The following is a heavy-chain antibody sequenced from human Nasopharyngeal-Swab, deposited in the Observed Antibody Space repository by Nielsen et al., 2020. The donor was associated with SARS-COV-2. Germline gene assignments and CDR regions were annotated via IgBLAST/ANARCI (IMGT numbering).Heavy chain of an antibody. CDR1: GYSINFGYY. CDR3: VRDKGFSMDV. V-gene: IGHV4-38-2*02. CDR2: ISHSGNP. J-gene: IGHJ6*02. Sequence: SETLSLTCTLSGYSINFGYYWGWIRQPPGRGLELIASISHSGNPYYNPSLKSRVTISVDTSKDQVSLELRSLTAADTAVYYCVRDKGFSMDVWGQGTTVTVSS.